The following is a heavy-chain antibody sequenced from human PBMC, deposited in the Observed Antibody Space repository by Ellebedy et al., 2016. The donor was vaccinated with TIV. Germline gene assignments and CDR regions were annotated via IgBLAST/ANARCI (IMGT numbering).Heavy chain of an antibody. V-gene: IGHV3-23*01. CDR1: GFTFSGYY. Sequence: GESLKISCAASGFTFSGYYMSWFRQAPGKGLEWVSAISGSGGSTYYADYVKGRFTNSRDNSKNTLYLQMNSLRAGDTAVYYCARAQGDGYSSGWYGYWGQGTLVTVSS. J-gene: IGHJ4*02. CDR2: ISGSGGST. CDR3: ARAQGDGYSSGWYGY. D-gene: IGHD6-19*01.